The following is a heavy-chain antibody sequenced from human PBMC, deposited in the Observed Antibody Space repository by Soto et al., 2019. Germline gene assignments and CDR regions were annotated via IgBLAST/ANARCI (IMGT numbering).Heavy chain of an antibody. V-gene: IGHV3-74*01. CDR3: ASERFGMYAMDV. D-gene: IGHD3-10*01. CDR2: INGDGSGT. Sequence: EVQLVESGGGLAQPGGSLRLSCVASGFTFSKYWVHWVRQVPGKGLVWVSRINGDGSGTSYADSVEGRFTISRDNAKSTVYRQMNRLRAEDTSVYYCASERFGMYAMDVWGQGTTVTVSS. J-gene: IGHJ6*02. CDR1: GFTFSKYW.